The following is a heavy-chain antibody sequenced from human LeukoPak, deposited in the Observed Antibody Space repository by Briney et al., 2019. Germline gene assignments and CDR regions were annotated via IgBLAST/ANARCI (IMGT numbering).Heavy chain of an antibody. J-gene: IGHJ4*02. D-gene: IGHD1-26*01. Sequence: GGSLRLSCAASGFTDSSNYRSWVRQAPAKGLEWVSVIYNSGSTYYADSVKGRFTISRDNSKNTLYLQMKSLRAEDTAVYYCARESYGDYWGQGTLVTVSS. CDR3: ARESYGDY. CDR2: IYNSGST. CDR1: GFTDSSNY. V-gene: IGHV3-53*01.